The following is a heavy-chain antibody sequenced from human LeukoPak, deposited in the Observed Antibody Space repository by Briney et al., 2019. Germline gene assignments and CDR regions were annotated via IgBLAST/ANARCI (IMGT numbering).Heavy chain of an antibody. J-gene: IGHJ3*02. V-gene: IGHV3-23*01. CDR3: AKVKGRTMIVVVNDAFDI. CDR1: GFTFSSYA. Sequence: GGSLRLSCAASGFTFSSYAMSWVRQAPGKGLEWVSAISGSGGSTYYADSVKGRFTISRDNSKNTLYLQMNSPRAEDTAVYYCAKVKGRTMIVVVNDAFDIWGQGTMVTVSS. D-gene: IGHD3-22*01. CDR2: ISGSGGST.